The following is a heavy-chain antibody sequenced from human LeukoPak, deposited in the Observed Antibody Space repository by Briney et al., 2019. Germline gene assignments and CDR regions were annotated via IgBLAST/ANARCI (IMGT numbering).Heavy chain of an antibody. CDR2: ISYDGSNK. V-gene: IGHV3-30*18. CDR3: AKDFLDSSGWYYFDY. D-gene: IGHD6-19*01. J-gene: IGHJ4*02. CDR1: GFSLSSYG. Sequence: GRSLRLSCAASGFSLSSYGMHWVRQAPGKGLEWVAVISYDGSNKYYADSVKGRFTISRDNSKNTLYLQMNSLRAEDTAVYYCAKDFLDSSGWYYFDYWGQGTLVTVSS.